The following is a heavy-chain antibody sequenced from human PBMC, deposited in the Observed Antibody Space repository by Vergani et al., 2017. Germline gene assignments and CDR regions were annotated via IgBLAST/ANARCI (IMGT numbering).Heavy chain of an antibody. Sequence: QVQLVESGGGVVQPGRSLRLSCAASGFTFSSYGMHWVRQAPGKGLEWVAVISYDGSNKYYADSVKGRFTISRDNSKNTLYLQMNSLRAEDTAVYYCARENYYGSGRSAKSGGYYGMDVGGQGTTVTVSS. CDR1: GFTFSSYG. V-gene: IGHV3-30*03. D-gene: IGHD3-10*01. CDR2: ISYDGSNK. J-gene: IGHJ6*02. CDR3: ARENYYGSGRSAKSGGYYGMDV.